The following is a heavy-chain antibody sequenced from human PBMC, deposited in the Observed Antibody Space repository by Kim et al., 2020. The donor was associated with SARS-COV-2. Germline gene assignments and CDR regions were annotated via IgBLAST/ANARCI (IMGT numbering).Heavy chain of an antibody. CDR1: GFTFSSYA. J-gene: IGHJ6*03. D-gene: IGHD6-6*01. CDR2: ISSNGGST. Sequence: GGSLRLSCAASGFTFSSYAMHWVRQAPGKGLEYVSAISSNGGSTYYANSVKGRFTISRDNSKNTLYLQMGSLRAEDMAVYYCARVLREYSITYYYYYMDV. V-gene: IGHV3-64*01. CDR3: ARVLREYSITYYYYYMDV.